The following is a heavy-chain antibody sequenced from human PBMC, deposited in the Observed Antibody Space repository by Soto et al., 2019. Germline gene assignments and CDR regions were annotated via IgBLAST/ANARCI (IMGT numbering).Heavy chain of an antibody. J-gene: IGHJ4*02. CDR2: ISPMFGAA. Sequence: QVQLVQSGAEMKEPGSSVKVSCQSSGGTFNTYAMNWVRQAPGQGPEWMGDISPMFGAANYAPKFQGRVTITADESTATSYMQLSSLTSEDTALYFCAREVQVHTPAFVYWGQGTLVTVSS. CDR3: AREVQVHTPAFVY. CDR1: GGTFNTYA. V-gene: IGHV1-69*19. D-gene: IGHD3-10*01.